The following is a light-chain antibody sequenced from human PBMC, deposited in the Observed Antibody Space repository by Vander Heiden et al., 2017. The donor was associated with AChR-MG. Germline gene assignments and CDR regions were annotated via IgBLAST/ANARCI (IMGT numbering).Light chain of an antibody. CDR1: SSNNGSNT. V-gene: IGLV1-44*01. CDR3: AAWDDSLNGPV. J-gene: IGLJ3*02. CDR2: SNN. Sequence: QSVLTQPPSASGTPGQRVTIPFSGSSSNNGSNTVNWYQQLPGTAPKLLIYSNNQRPSGVPDRFSGSKSGTSASLAISGLQSEDEADYYCAAWDDSLNGPVFGGGTKLTVL.